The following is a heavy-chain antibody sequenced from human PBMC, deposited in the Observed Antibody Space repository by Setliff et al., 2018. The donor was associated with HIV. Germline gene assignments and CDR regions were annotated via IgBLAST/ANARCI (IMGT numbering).Heavy chain of an antibody. CDR1: GYTFANYW. Sequence: GEPLKISCQGSGYTFANYWIGWVRQMPGKGLEWMGIIYPGDSDSRDSPSFQGQVIISADKSLSTAYLQWSSLKASDTAIYYCARGLGVRGRGDVFDIWGQGTMVTVSS. CDR2: IYPGDSDS. V-gene: IGHV5-51*01. D-gene: IGHD3-16*01. J-gene: IGHJ3*02. CDR3: ARGLGVRGRGDVFDI.